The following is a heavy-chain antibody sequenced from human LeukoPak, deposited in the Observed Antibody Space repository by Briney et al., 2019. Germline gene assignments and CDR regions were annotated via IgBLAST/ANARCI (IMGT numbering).Heavy chain of an antibody. CDR1: GFTFSSYS. J-gene: IGHJ6*02. CDR2: ISSSSYI. V-gene: IGHV3-21*04. CDR3: AKDRQGGYYYYGMDV. Sequence: GGSLRLSCAASGFTFSSYSMNWVRQAPGKGLEWVSSISSSSYIYYADSVKGRFTISRDNAKNSLYLQMNSLRAEDTALYYCAKDRQGGYYYYGMDVWGQGTTVTVSS. D-gene: IGHD3-16*01.